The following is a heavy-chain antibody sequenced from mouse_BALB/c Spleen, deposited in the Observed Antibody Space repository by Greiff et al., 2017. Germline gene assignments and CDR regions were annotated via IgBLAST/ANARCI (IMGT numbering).Heavy chain of an antibody. CDR3: VSITTVVEGDY. J-gene: IGHJ4*01. CDR2: IYPGDGDT. D-gene: IGHD1-1*01. Sequence: VQLQQSGAELARPGASVKLSCKASGYTFTSYWMQWVKQRPGQGLEWIGAIYPGDGDTRYTQKFKGKATLTADKSSSTAYMQLSSLASEDSAVYYCVSITTVVEGDYWGQGTSVTVSS. CDR1: GYTFTSYW. V-gene: IGHV1-87*01.